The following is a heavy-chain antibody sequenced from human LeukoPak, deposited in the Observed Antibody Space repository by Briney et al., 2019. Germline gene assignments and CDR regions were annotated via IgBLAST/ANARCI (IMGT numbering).Heavy chain of an antibody. CDR1: GYTFTGYY. CDR2: INPNSGGT. J-gene: IGHJ6*03. D-gene: IGHD6-13*01. Sequence: ASVKVSCKASGYTFTGYYMHWVRQAPGQGLEWMGWINPNSGGTNYAQKFQGRVTMTRDTSISTVYMELSRLRSDDTAVYYCARAGLGYSSSWDYYYYMNVWGRGTTVTVSS. CDR3: ARAGLGYSSSWDYYYYMNV. V-gene: IGHV1-2*02.